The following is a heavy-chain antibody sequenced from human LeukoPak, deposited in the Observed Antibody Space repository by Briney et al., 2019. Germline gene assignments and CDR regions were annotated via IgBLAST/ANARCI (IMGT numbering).Heavy chain of an antibody. J-gene: IGHJ4*02. D-gene: IGHD4/OR15-4a*01. CDR1: GYTFTSYG. CDR3: ASHTSPEEAALTFDY. Sequence: GASVKVSCKASGYTFTSYGISWVRQAPGQGLEWMGWISAYNGNTNYAQKLQGRVTMTTDTSTSTAYVELRSLRSDDTAVYYCASHTSPEEAALTFDYWGQGTLVTVSS. V-gene: IGHV1-18*01. CDR2: ISAYNGNT.